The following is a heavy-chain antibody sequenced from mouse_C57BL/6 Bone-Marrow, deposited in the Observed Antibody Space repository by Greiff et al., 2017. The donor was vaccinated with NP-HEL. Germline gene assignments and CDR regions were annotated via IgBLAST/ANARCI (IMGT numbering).Heavy chain of an antibody. CDR3: ARLGRYAKDY. Sequence: QVQLQQSGAELVKPGASVKISCKASGYAFSSYWLNWVKQRPGKGLEWIGQIYPGDGDTNYNGQFKGKATLTADKSSSPAYMQRSSLTSEDSAVYFCARLGRYAKDYWGQGTSVTVSS. CDR2: IYPGDGDT. J-gene: IGHJ4*01. V-gene: IGHV1-80*01. CDR1: GYAFSSYW. D-gene: IGHD4-1*01.